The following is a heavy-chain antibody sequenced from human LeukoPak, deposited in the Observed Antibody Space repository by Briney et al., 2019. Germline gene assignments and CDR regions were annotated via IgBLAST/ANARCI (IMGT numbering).Heavy chain of an antibody. CDR2: ISSSGSTI. J-gene: IGHJ3*02. V-gene: IGHV3-11*01. CDR1: GFTFSDYY. Sequence: PGGSLRLSCAASGFTFSDYYMSWIRQAPGKGLEWASYISSSGSTIYYADSVKGRFTISRDNAKNSLYLQMNSLRAEDTAVYYCARVRITMVRGVIITDAFDIWGQGTMVTVSS. D-gene: IGHD3-10*01. CDR3: ARVRITMVRGVIITDAFDI.